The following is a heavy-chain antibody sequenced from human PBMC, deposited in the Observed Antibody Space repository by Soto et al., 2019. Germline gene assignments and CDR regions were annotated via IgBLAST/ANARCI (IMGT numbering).Heavy chain of an antibody. CDR1: GYTFTSYG. D-gene: IGHD6-19*01. J-gene: IGHJ4*02. CDR2: ISAYNGNT. CDR3: ARDSVRPDQDLGGSVRGRQWLVLARVSYYFDY. Sequence: ASVKVSCKASGYTFTSYGISWVRQAPGQGLEWMGWISAYNGNTNYAQKLQGRVTMTTDTSTSTAYMELRSLRSDDTAVYYCARDSVRPDQDLGGSVRGRQWLVLARVSYYFDYWGQGTLVTVSS. V-gene: IGHV1-18*01.